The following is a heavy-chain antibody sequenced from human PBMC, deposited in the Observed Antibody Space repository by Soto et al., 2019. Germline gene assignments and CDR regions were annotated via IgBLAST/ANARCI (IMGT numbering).Heavy chain of an antibody. CDR2: ISSTTHYI. J-gene: IGHJ4*02. V-gene: IGHV3-21*06. CDR1: GFTFTRYS. CDR3: ARESEDLTSNFDY. Sequence: EVQLVESGGGLVKPGGSLRLSCAASGFTFTRYSMNWVRQAPGKGLEWVSSISSTTHYIYYADSMRGRFTISRDNAKNAVYLEMNSLRAEDTAVYYCARESEDLTSNFDYRGQGTLVTVSS.